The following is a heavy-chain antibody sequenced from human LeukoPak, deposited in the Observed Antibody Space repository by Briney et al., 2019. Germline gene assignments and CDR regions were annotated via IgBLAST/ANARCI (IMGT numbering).Heavy chain of an antibody. Sequence: SETLSLTCTVSGGSISSGDYYWSWIRQPPGKGLEWIGYIYYSGSTYYNPSLKSRVTISVDTSKNQFSLQLNSVTPEDTAVYYCARNPNWGLYNWFDPWGQGTLVTVSS. D-gene: IGHD7-27*01. J-gene: IGHJ5*02. CDR3: ARNPNWGLYNWFDP. CDR2: IYYSGST. V-gene: IGHV4-30-4*01. CDR1: GGSISSGDYY.